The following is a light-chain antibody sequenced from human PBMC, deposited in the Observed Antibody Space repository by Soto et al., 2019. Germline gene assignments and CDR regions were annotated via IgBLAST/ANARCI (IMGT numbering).Light chain of an antibody. V-gene: IGLV2-18*02. Sequence: QSVLTQPPSVSGSPGQSVTISCSGTNSDIGSYNRVSWYQQPPGTAPKLIIYEVSHRPSGVPARFSGSKSANAASLTISGLQAEDEADYYCSSYTTSRTLVFGGGTKLTVL. CDR3: SSYTTSRTLV. CDR1: NSDIGSYNR. CDR2: EVS. J-gene: IGLJ3*02.